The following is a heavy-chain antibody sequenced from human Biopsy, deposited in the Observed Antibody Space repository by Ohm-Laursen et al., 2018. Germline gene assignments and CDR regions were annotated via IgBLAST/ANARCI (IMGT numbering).Heavy chain of an antibody. J-gene: IGHJ3*02. CDR1: GGSISNNNYY. CDR3: ARWTPEYNSSRYYLDAFDI. Sequence: SQTLSLTCTVSGGSISNNNYYWSWIRQPAGKGLEWIGRIYSSGSTNYNPSLKSRVTLSMDTSKRQFSLKLSFVTAADTAVYYCARWTPEYNSSRYYLDAFDIWGQGTKVTVSS. V-gene: IGHV4-61*02. CDR2: IYSSGST. D-gene: IGHD3-22*01.